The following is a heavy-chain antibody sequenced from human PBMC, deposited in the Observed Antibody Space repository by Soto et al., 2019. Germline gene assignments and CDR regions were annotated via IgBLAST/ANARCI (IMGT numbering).Heavy chain of an antibody. Sequence: SETLSLTCAVSGVSISSDAYYWSWIRQHPGKGLEWIGYISYSGSTYYNPSLKSRVTISVDTSKNQFSLKLTSVTAADTAVYYCARYRFSDTWSKFDYWGQGTLVTVSS. CDR1: GVSISSDAYY. V-gene: IGHV4-31*11. CDR3: ARYRFSDTWSKFDY. J-gene: IGHJ4*02. CDR2: ISYSGST. D-gene: IGHD3-16*02.